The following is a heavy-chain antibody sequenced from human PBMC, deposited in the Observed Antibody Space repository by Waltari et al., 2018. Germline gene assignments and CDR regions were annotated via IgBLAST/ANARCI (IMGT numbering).Heavy chain of an antibody. CDR3: ARATAAAGYYYYGMDV. Sequence: QVQLQQWGAGLLKPSETLSLTCAVYGGSFSGYYWSWIRQPPGKGLEWIGEINHRGSTNYNPAPKSRVTRSVDTSKNQFSLKLSSVTAADTAVYYCARATAAAGYYYYGMDVWGQGTTVTVSS. J-gene: IGHJ6*02. CDR2: INHRGST. D-gene: IGHD6-13*01. CDR1: GGSFSGYY. V-gene: IGHV4-34*01.